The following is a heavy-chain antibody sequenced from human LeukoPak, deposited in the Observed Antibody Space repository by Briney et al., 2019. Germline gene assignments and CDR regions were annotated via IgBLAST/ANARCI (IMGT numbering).Heavy chain of an antibody. Sequence: SETLSLTCTVSGGSVSTGSYCWSWIRQPAGRGLEWIGHIHTSGTMNYNASLKSRVRISVETSKNQFSLRLSSVTAADTAVYFCARGILRDYYDSSGFYHRGGVGYWGQGTLVTVSS. CDR2: IHTSGTM. CDR3: ARGILRDYYDSSGFYHRGGVGY. D-gene: IGHD3-22*01. J-gene: IGHJ4*02. V-gene: IGHV4-61*09. CDR1: GGSVSTGSYC.